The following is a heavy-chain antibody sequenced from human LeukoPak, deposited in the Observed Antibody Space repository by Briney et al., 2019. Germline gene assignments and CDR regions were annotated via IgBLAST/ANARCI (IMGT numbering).Heavy chain of an antibody. CDR2: IYPDDSDT. D-gene: IGHD3-16*01. CDR1: GNSFTSYW. Sequence: RGESLKISCKASGNSFTSYWIGWVRQMPGKGLEWMGIIYPDDSDTRYSPSFQGRVTISANKSISTAYLQWSSLKASDTAMYYCARRLHLGADYWGQGTLVIVSS. CDR3: ARRLHLGADY. J-gene: IGHJ4*02. V-gene: IGHV5-51*01.